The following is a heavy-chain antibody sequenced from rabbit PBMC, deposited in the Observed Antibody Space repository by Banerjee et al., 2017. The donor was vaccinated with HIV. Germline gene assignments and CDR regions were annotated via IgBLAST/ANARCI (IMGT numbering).Heavy chain of an antibody. D-gene: IGHD2-1*01. V-gene: IGHV1S45*01. CDR1: GFDLSSAYD. Sequence: QEQLVESGGGLVTLGGSLKLACKASGFDLSSAYDMCWVRQAPGKGLEWIACIYTGSGSTWYANWAKGRFTISKTSSTTVTLQMTSLTAADTATYFCARRPAMTLVVNLWGPGTLVTVS. CDR3: ARRPAMTLVVNL. J-gene: IGHJ4*01. CDR2: IYTGSGST.